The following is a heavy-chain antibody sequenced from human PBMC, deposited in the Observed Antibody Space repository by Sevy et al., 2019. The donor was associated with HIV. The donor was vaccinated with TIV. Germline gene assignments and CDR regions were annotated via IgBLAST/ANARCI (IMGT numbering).Heavy chain of an antibody. CDR1: EFTFSDYY. V-gene: IGHV3-11*01. CDR2: ISNSGSDI. Sequence: GGSLRLSCAASEFTFSDYYMSWFRQAPGKGLEWVSYISNSGSDIYYADSVKGRFTISRDNAKKSMYLQMNSLRVEDTDVYYCARAGMGSPDAFDIWGQGTLVTVSS. CDR3: ARAGMGSPDAFDI. J-gene: IGHJ3*02. D-gene: IGHD6-13*01.